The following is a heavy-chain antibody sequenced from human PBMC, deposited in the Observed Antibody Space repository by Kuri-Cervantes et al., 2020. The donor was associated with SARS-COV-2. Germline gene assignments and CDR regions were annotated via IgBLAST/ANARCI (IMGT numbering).Heavy chain of an antibody. J-gene: IGHJ4*02. CDR1: GFTFRRYA. Sequence: GESLKISCAASGFTFRRYAMSWVRQAPGKGLEWVSAISGSGGNIYYADSIKGRFTISRDSSKDTLYLQMNSLRAEDTAVYYCARDLRLGKSLDYWGQGTLVTVSS. CDR3: ARDLRLGKSLDY. V-gene: IGHV3-23*01. D-gene: IGHD7-27*01. CDR2: ISGSGGNI.